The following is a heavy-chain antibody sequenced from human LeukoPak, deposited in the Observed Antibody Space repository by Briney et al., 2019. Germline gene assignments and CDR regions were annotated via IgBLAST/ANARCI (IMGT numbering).Heavy chain of an antibody. CDR2: INPNNGDT. Sequence: ASVKVSCKASGYTFTDYYMHWVRQAPGQGLEWMGWINPNNGDTSYAQKFQGRVTMTRDTSISTAYMELGSLRSDDTAVYYCARGRNIAVGGTSLVAHWGQGTLVTVSS. J-gene: IGHJ4*02. V-gene: IGHV1-2*02. D-gene: IGHD6-13*01. CDR3: ARGRNIAVGGTSLVAH. CDR1: GYTFTDYY.